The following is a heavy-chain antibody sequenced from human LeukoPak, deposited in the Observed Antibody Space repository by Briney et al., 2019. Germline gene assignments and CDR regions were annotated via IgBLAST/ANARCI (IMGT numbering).Heavy chain of an antibody. CDR3: ARKDGYKFAY. D-gene: IGHD5-24*01. J-gene: IGHJ4*02. Sequence: GSLRLSCAVSGFIFSSYSMNWVRQAPGKGLEWVSYISSSSSTIYYADSVKGRFTISRDNAKNSLYLRMNNLRTEDTAVYYCARKDGYKFAYWGQGTLVTVSS. V-gene: IGHV3-48*04. CDR1: GFIFSSYS. CDR2: ISSSSSTI.